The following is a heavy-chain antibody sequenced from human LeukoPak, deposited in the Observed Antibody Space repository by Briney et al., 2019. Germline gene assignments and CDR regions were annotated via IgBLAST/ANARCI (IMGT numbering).Heavy chain of an antibody. D-gene: IGHD3-22*01. CDR2: IFHRGST. CDR3: ARANYYDNSGYSRGAFDI. J-gene: IGHJ3*02. CDR1: GGSISSSSYY. Sequence: PSETLSLTCTVSGGSISSSSYYWGWIRQPPGKGLEWIGSIFHRGSTYYKSSLKSRITISVDTSKNQFSLKLSSVTAADTAVYYCARANYYDNSGYSRGAFDIWGQGTMVTVSS. V-gene: IGHV4-39*07.